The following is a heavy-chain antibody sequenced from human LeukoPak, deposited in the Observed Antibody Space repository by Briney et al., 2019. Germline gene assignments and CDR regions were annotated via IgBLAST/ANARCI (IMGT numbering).Heavy chain of an antibody. D-gene: IGHD4-17*01. CDR1: GGSISSYY. J-gene: IGHJ6*02. Sequence: SETLSLTCTVSGGSISSYYWSCIRQPPGKGLEWIGYIYYSGSTNYNPSLKSRVTISVDTSKNQFSLKLSSVTAADTAVYYCASGGYGDYVGSHYYYYGMDVWGQGTTVTVSS. CDR3: ASGGYGDYVGSHYYYYGMDV. CDR2: IYYSGST. V-gene: IGHV4-59*01.